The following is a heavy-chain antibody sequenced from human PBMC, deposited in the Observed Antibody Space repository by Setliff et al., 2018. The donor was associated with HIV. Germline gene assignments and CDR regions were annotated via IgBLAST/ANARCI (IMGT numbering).Heavy chain of an antibody. CDR2: IYPRDSDT. CDR1: GYIFTSYW. CDR3: AKGGGLSFRYHDWFVKI. J-gene: IGHJ3*02. Sequence: GESLKISCQGSGYIFTSYWIGWVRQMPGKGLEWMGIIYPRDSDTKYSPSFQGQVTISADKAINTAYLQWMSLKASDSAIYYCAKGGGLSFRYHDWFVKIWGQGTLVTVSS. D-gene: IGHD3-9*01. V-gene: IGHV5-51*01.